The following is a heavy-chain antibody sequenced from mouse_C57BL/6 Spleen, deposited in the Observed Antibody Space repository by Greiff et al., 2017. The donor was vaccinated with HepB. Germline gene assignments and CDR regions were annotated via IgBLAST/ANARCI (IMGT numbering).Heavy chain of an antibody. V-gene: IGHV1-50*01. D-gene: IGHD2-4*01. CDR2: IDPSDSYT. CDR1: GYTFTSYW. Sequence: VQLQQSGAELVKPGASVKLSCKASGYTFTSYWMQWVKQRPGQGLEWIGEIDPSDSYTNYNQKFKGKATLTVDTSSSTAYMQLSSLTSEDSAVYYCARTYDYDEAWFAYWGQGTLVTVSA. J-gene: IGHJ3*01. CDR3: ARTYDYDEAWFAY.